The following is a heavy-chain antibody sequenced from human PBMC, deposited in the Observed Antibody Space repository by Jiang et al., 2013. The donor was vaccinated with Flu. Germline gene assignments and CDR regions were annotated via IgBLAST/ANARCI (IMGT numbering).Heavy chain of an antibody. V-gene: IGHV3-9*01. Sequence: VQLLESGGGLVQPGRSLRLSCAASGFTFDDYAMHWVRQAPGKGLEWVSGISWNSGSIGYADSVKGRFTISRDNAKNSLYLQMNSLRAEDTALYYCAKAPTPWAYDSSGYPGSYWYFDLWGRGHPGHCLL. CDR1: GFTFDDYA. CDR2: ISWNSGSI. CDR3: AKAPTPWAYDSSGYPGSYWYFDL. J-gene: IGHJ2*01. D-gene: IGHD3-22*01.